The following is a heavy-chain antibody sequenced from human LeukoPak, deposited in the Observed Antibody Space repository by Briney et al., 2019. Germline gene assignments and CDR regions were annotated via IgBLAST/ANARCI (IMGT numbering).Heavy chain of an antibody. V-gene: IGHV4-61*01. J-gene: IGHJ4*02. CDR1: GGFISSSYY. CDR2: IYYSGST. CDR3: AREGSSGYYYVFDY. Sequence: SETLSLTCAVSGGFISSSYYWSWIRQPPGKGLEWIGYIYYSGSTNYNPSLKSRVTISVDTSKNQFSLKLSSVTAADTAVYYCAREGSSGYYYVFDYWGQGTLVTVSS. D-gene: IGHD3-22*01.